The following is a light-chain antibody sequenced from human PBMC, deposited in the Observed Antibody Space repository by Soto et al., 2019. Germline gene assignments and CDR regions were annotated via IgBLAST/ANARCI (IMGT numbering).Light chain of an antibody. J-gene: IGKJ1*01. V-gene: IGKV1-5*01. CDR1: QSSSSW. Sequence: IQMTQYPSTLSASVVDRDPITCRASQSSSSWLAWYQQKPGKAPKLLIYGASSLESGGPSRFSGSGSGTEFTLTISSLQPDDFATYYCQQYNSYSEFGQGTKV. CDR2: GAS. CDR3: QQYNSYSE.